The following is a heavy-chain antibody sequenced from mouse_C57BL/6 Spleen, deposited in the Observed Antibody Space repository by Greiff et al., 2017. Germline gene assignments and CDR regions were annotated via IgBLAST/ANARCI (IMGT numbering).Heavy chain of an antibody. J-gene: IGHJ1*03. Sequence: DVMLVESGGGLVQPGGSLKLSCAASGFTFSDYGMHWVRQAPEKGLEWVAYISSGSSTIYYADTVKGRFTISRDNAKNTLFLQMTSLRSEDTAMYYCARWAEGYFDVWGTGTTVTVSS. CDR3: ARWAEGYFDV. CDR1: GFTFSDYG. V-gene: IGHV5-17*01. CDR2: ISSGSSTI.